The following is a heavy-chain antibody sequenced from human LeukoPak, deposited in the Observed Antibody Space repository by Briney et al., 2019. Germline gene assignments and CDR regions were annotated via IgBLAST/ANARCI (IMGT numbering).Heavy chain of an antibody. CDR1: GFTFNNAW. CDR3: STGGGTNDY. D-gene: IGHD2-15*01. Sequence: PGGSLRLSCAASGFTFNNAWMSWVRQAPGKGLECVGRIRAETAGGTTDYGAPVKGRFTISRDDSKNTLYLQMNSLKTEDTAVYFCSTGGGTNDYWGQGTLVTVSS. CDR2: IRAETAGGTT. V-gene: IGHV3-15*01. J-gene: IGHJ4*02.